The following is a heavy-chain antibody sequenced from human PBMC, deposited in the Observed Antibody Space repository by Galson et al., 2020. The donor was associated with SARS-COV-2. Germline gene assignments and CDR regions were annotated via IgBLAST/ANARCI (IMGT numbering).Heavy chain of an antibody. CDR3: ARATSSWYGAFYF. Sequence: ASETLSLTCTVPGGSISSSIYYWGWIRQPPGKGLEWIGSISYSGSTYYNPSLKSRVTTSVDTSKNQFSLKLTSVTAADTAVYYCARATSSWYGAFYFWGQGSLVTVSS. CDR1: GGSISSSIYY. V-gene: IGHV4-39*07. D-gene: IGHD6-13*01. J-gene: IGHJ4*02. CDR2: ISYSGST.